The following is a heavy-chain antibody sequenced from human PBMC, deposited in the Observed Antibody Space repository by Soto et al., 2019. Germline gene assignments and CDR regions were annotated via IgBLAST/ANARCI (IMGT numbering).Heavy chain of an antibody. J-gene: IGHJ4*02. CDR3: ARDRGGVYARAGDHFDY. Sequence: GGSLRLSCAASGFTFSSYWMHWVRQAPGKGLVWVSRINSDGSSTSYADSVKGRFTISRDNAKNTLYLQMNSLRAKDTAVYYCARDRGGVYARAGDHFDYWGQGTLVTVSS. D-gene: IGHD2-8*01. V-gene: IGHV3-74*01. CDR1: GFTFSSYW. CDR2: INSDGSST.